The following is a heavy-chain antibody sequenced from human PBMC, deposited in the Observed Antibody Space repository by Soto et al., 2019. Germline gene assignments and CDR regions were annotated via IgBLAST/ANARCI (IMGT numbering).Heavy chain of an antibody. CDR2: IVVGSGST. CDR3: ARDASPPDYQLLSLNYYYYYMDV. Sequence: SVKVSCKASGFTFTSSAVQWVRQARGQRLEWIGWIVVGSGSTNYNPSLKSRVTISVDTSKNQFSLKLSSVTAADTAVYYCARDASPPDYQLLSLNYYYYYMDVWGKGTTVTVSS. D-gene: IGHD2-2*01. CDR1: GFTFTSSA. V-gene: IGHV1-58*01. J-gene: IGHJ6*03.